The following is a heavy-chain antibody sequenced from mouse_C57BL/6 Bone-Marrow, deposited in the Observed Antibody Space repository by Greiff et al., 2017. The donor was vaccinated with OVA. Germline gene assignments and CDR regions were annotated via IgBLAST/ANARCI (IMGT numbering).Heavy chain of an antibody. CDR2: IDPETGGT. J-gene: IGHJ2*01. D-gene: IGHD1-1*01. Sequence: VQLQQSGAELVRPGASVTLYCKASGYTFTDYEMHWVKQTPVHGLEWIGAIDPETGGTAYNQKFKGKAILTADKSSSTAYMELRSLTSEDSAVYYCTKRITTVVRGFDYWGQGTTLTVSS. CDR1: GYTFTDYE. CDR3: TKRITTVVRGFDY. V-gene: IGHV1-15*01.